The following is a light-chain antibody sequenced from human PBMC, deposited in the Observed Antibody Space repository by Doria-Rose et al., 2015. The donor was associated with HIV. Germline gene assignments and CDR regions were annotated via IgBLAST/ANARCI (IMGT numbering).Light chain of an antibody. CDR2: DGS. J-gene: IGKJ1*01. CDR3: HQYGTSWT. V-gene: IGKV3-20*01. Sequence: TQSPGTLSLSPGERATLSCRASQSFSSTYLAWYQQKPGQAPSLLIYDGSTRATGIPDRFSANGSGTDFTLTINRLEPEDFALYYCHQYGTSWTFGQGTKAEI. CDR1: QSFSSTY.